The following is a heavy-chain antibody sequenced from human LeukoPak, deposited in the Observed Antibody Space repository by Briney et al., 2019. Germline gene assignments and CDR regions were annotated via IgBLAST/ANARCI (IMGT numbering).Heavy chain of an antibody. CDR2: ISYDGTNK. CDR3: TGSGSGSSFDY. Sequence: GSSRRLSWPASGFTFSNYAMHWFRQAPGKGLDWVAAISYDGTNKYYADSVRGRFTISRDNSKNTLYLQMNSLRAEDTAVYYCTGSGSGSSFDYWGQETLVTVSS. J-gene: IGHJ4*02. V-gene: IGHV3-30*04. D-gene: IGHD3-10*01. CDR1: GFTFSNYA.